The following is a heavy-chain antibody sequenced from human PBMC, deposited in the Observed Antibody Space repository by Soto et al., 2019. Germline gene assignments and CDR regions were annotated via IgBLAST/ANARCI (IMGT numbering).Heavy chain of an antibody. Sequence: EVQLVESGGGLMQSGGSLRLSCAASGFIVSRNYMSWVRQAPGKGLEWVSLIDSGGSTYYADSVKGRFTISRDNSKNTLYLQMNSLRAEDTAVYYCARDGSARSFQYWGQGTLVTVSS. CDR3: ARDGSARSFQY. J-gene: IGHJ1*01. CDR1: GFIVSRNY. V-gene: IGHV3-53*01. CDR2: IDSGGST. D-gene: IGHD1-26*01.